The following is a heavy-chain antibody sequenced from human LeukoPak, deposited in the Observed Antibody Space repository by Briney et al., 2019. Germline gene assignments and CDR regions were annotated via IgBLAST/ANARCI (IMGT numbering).Heavy chain of an antibody. CDR2: ITGNGGSA. D-gene: IGHD3-10*01. CDR3: AKDLRYYGSGRYYEHNLDY. V-gene: IGHV3-23*01. CDR1: GFTFSSCA. Sequence: GGSLRLSCAASGFTFSSCALSWVRQAPGKGLEWVSAITGNGGSAYYADSVKGRFTISRDNSKNTLYLQMNSLRAEDTAVYYCAKDLRYYGSGRYYEHNLDYWGQGTLVTVSS. J-gene: IGHJ4*02.